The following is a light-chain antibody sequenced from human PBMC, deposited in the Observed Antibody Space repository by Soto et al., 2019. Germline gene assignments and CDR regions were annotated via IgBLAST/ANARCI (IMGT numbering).Light chain of an antibody. Sequence: EVVLTQSPGTLSLSPGERATLSCRASQSVSSNYVAWYQQKPGQTPRLLIYGASSRATGIPDRFSGSGSGTDFTLTISRLEPEDVAVYYGQQHGSSPWMFGQGTKVEIK. J-gene: IGKJ1*01. V-gene: IGKV3-20*01. CDR3: QQHGSSPWM. CDR2: GAS. CDR1: QSVSSNY.